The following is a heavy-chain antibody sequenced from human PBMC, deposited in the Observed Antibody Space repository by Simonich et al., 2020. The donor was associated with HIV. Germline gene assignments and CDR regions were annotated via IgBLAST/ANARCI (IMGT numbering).Heavy chain of an antibody. CDR2: NKHSGST. V-gene: IGHV4-34*01. CDR3: ARRHPTTVTTPYFDY. J-gene: IGHJ4*02. D-gene: IGHD4-17*01. Sequence: QVQLQQWGAGLLKPSETLSLTCAVYGGSFSGYYLSWIRQPPGKGLEWIGENKHSGSTNYNPSLKRRVHISVDTSKNQFSLKLSSVTAADTAVYYCARRHPTTVTTPYFDYWGQGTLVTVSS. CDR1: GGSFSGYY.